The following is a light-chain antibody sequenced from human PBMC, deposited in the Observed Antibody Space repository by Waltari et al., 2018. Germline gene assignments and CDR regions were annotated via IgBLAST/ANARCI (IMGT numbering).Light chain of an antibody. CDR1: SSNIGTRDG. V-gene: IGLV1-40*01. J-gene: IGLJ3*02. Sequence: QSVLTQPPSVSGAPGQRVTISCTGSSSNIGTRDGLHWYQQLPGTAPKLLIYAKHHRPSGVPDRFSGSKSGTSASLAITGLQPEDEADYYCQSYDITLSAWVFGGGTRLTVL. CDR2: AKH. CDR3: QSYDITLSAWV.